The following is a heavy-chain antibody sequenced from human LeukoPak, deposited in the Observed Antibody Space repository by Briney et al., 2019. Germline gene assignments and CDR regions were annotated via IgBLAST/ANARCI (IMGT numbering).Heavy chain of an antibody. CDR1: GGSLSSSSYY. Sequence: KPSETLSLTCTVSGGSLSSSSYYWAWIRQPPGKGLEWIGSIYHSGSTNYNPSLKSRVTISVDKSKNQFSLKLSSVTAADTAVYYCARVVAAAGFSVDYWGQGTLVTVSS. V-gene: IGHV4-39*07. CDR3: ARVVAAAGFSVDY. CDR2: IYHSGST. D-gene: IGHD6-13*01. J-gene: IGHJ4*02.